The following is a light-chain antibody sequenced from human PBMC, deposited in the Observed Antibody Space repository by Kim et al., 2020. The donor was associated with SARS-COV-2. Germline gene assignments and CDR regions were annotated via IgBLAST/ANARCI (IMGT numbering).Light chain of an antibody. CDR2: DAS. V-gene: IGKV3-15*01. CDR1: QSVGSN. Sequence: EIVMTQSPATLSVSPGERATLSCRASQSVGSNLAWYQQKPGQAPRLLIYDASTKATGIPVGFSGSGSGTEFTLTISSLQSEDFAVYYCQQYNNWPRTFGQGTKVDIK. CDR3: QQYNNWPRT. J-gene: IGKJ1*01.